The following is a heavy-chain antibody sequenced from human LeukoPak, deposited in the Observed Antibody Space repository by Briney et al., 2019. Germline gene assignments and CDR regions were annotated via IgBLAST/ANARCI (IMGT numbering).Heavy chain of an antibody. D-gene: IGHD1-26*01. V-gene: IGHV4-39*02. CDR3: AREVGGSYVDY. CDR2: IYYSGST. J-gene: IGHJ4*02. CDR1: GGSISSSSYY. Sequence: SETLSLTCTVSGGSISSSSYYWGWIRQPPGKGLEWIGSIYYSGSTYYNPSLKSRVTISVDTSKNQFSLKLSSVTAADTAVYYCAREVGGSYVDYWGQGTLVTVSS.